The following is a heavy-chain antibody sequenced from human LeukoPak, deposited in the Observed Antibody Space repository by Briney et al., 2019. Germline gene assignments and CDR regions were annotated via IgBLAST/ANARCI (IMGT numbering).Heavy chain of an antibody. CDR2: IYNSGST. CDR3: ARSAIDAFDI. Sequence: SQTLSLTCTVSGGSISSYYWSWIRQPPGKGLECIGYIYNSGSTNYNPSLKSRVSISVDTSKNQFSLKLSSVTAADTAVYYCARSAIDAFDIWGQGTMVTVSS. D-gene: IGHD6-25*01. CDR1: GGSISSYY. J-gene: IGHJ3*02. V-gene: IGHV4-59*08.